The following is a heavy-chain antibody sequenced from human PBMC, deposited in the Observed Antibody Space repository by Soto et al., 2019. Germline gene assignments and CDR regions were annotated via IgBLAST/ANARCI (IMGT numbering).Heavy chain of an antibody. Sequence: GGSLRLSCAASGFTFSSYSMNWVRQAPGKGLEWVSSISSSSSYIYYADSVKGRFTISRDNAKNSLYLQMNSLRAEDTAVYYCARGSYSPLSRRNWFDPWGQGTLVTVSS. J-gene: IGHJ5*02. CDR3: ARGSYSPLSRRNWFDP. CDR2: ISSSSSYI. V-gene: IGHV3-21*01. CDR1: GFTFSSYS. D-gene: IGHD2-21*01.